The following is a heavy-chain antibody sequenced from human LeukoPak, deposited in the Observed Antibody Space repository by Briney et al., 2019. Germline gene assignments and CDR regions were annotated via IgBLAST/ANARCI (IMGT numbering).Heavy chain of an antibody. Sequence: GGSLRLSCAASGFTFSSYAMSWVRQAPGKGLEWVANIKQDGSDKYYVGSVKGRFTISRDNAKNSLFLQMNSLRAEDTAVYYCATNRYFDYWGQGTLVTVSS. J-gene: IGHJ4*02. V-gene: IGHV3-7*01. CDR1: GFTFSSYA. CDR2: IKQDGSDK. D-gene: IGHD2-8*01. CDR3: ATNRYFDY.